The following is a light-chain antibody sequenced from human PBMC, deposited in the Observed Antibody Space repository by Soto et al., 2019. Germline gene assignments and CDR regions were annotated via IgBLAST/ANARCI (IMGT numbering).Light chain of an antibody. J-gene: IGLJ2*01. CDR3: CSYAGSYVV. V-gene: IGLV2-8*01. Sequence: QSALTQPPSASGSPGQSVTISCTGTSSDIGGYDHVSWYRQDPGKAPKVMIYEVTKRPSGVPDRFSGSKAGNTASLTVFGLQAEDEANYYCCSYAGSYVVFGGGTKVTVL. CDR2: EVT. CDR1: SSDIGGYDH.